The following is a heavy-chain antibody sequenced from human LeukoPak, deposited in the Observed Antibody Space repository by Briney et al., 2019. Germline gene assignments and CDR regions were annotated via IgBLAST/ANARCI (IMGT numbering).Heavy chain of an antibody. CDR1: GDSISTSNSY. CDR2: IYYSGNT. J-gene: IGHJ5*02. CDR3: ARRTSWQWLVRLWFDP. D-gene: IGHD6-19*01. V-gene: IGHV4-39*01. Sequence: SETLSLTCTVSGDSISTSNSYWGWIRQPPGKGLEWIGSIYYSGNTYYNASLKSRVTISVDTSKNQFSLKLSSVTAADTAVYYCARRTSWQWLVRLWFDPWGQGTLVTVSS.